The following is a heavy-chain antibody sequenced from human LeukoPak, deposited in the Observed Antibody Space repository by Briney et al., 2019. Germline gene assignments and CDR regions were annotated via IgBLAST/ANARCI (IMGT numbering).Heavy chain of an antibody. CDR2: ISYDGSNK. CDR3: VGELLPYYGMDV. V-gene: IGHV3-30*03. CDR1: GFTFSSYG. Sequence: GRSLRLSCAASGFTFSSYGMHWVRQAPGKALEWVAVISYDGSNKYYADSVKGRFSISRDNSKNTLYLQMNILRAEDTAVYYSVGELLPYYGMDVWGQGTTVTVSS. D-gene: IGHD3-10*01. J-gene: IGHJ6*02.